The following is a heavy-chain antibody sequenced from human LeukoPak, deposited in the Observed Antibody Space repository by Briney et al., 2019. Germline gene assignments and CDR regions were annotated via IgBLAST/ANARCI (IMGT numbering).Heavy chain of an antibody. V-gene: IGHV1-69*04. CDR2: IIPILGIA. J-gene: IGHJ4*02. CDR3: ARAYCSGGSCPPEDY. D-gene: IGHD2-15*01. Sequence: SVKVSCKASGGTFSSYAISWVRQAPGQGLEWMGRIIPILGIANYAQKFQGRVTITADKSTSTAYMELSSLRSEDTAVYYCARAYCSGGSCPPEDYWGQGTLVTVSS. CDR1: GGTFSSYA.